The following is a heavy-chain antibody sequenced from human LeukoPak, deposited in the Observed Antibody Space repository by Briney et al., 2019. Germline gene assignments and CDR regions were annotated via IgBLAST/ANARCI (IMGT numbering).Heavy chain of an antibody. D-gene: IGHD3-22*01. CDR3: ARGDYDSSGYYEV. CDR1: GFTFSSFW. CDR2: IRQDGSEK. V-gene: IGHV3-7*05. Sequence: GGSLRLSCAAAGFTFSSFWMTWVRQAPGKGLEWVANIRQDGSEKYYVDSVKGRFTISRDNAKNSLYLQMNSLRAEDTAVYYCARGDYDSSGYYEVWGQGTLVTVSS. J-gene: IGHJ4*02.